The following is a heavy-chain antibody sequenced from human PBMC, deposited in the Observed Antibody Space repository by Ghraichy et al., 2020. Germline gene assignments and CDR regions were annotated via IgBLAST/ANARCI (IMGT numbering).Heavy chain of an antibody. CDR1: GFTFSSYA. CDR2: ISGSGGST. CDR3: AKDPYYDFWSGEPKYYYYGMDV. J-gene: IGHJ6*02. D-gene: IGHD3-3*01. V-gene: IGHV3-23*01. Sequence: GESLNISCAASGFTFSSYAMSWVRQAPGKGLEWVSAISGSGGSTYYADSVKGRFTISRDNSKNTLYLQMNSLRAEDTAVYYCAKDPYYDFWSGEPKYYYYGMDVWGQGTTVTVSS.